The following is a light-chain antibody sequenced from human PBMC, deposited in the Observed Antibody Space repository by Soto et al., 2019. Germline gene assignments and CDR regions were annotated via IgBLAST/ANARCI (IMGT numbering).Light chain of an antibody. CDR3: GTWDSSLSAVV. CDR2: DNN. CDR1: DSNIGKNY. V-gene: IGLV1-51*01. Sequence: QSVLTQPPSVSVAPGQKVTISCSGTDSNIGKNYVSWYQQFPGTVPKVVIYDNNNRPSGIPDRFSGSKSGTSATLGITGLQTGDEADYYCGTWDSSLSAVVFGAGTKLTVL. J-gene: IGLJ1*01.